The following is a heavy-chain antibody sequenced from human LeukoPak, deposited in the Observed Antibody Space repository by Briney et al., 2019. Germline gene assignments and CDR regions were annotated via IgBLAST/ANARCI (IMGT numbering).Heavy chain of an antibody. D-gene: IGHD3-10*01. J-gene: IGHJ4*02. V-gene: IGHV1-2*02. CDR1: GYTFTGYY. CDR3: ARIPVKYYGSGSL. CDR2: INPNSGGT. Sequence: ASVKVSCKASGYTFTGYYMHWVRQAPGQGLEWMGWINPNSGGTNYAQKFQGRVTMTRDTSISTAYMELSRLRSDDTAVYYCARIPVKYYGSGSLWGQGTLVTVSS.